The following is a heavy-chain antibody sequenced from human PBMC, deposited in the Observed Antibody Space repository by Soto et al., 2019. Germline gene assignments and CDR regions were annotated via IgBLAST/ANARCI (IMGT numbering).Heavy chain of an antibody. Sequence: EVQLVDSGGGLVQPGGSLRLSCAASEFTFRSYWMHWVRQSPGKGLVWVSRISASGGNAYYADSVKGRFTISRDNSKNTLYLQMNNLRVEDKAVYYCADGGEWSFNFEYWGQGTLVTVSS. J-gene: IGHJ4*02. CDR2: ISASGGNA. CDR3: ADGGEWSFNFEY. CDR1: EFTFRSYW. V-gene: IGHV3-23*04. D-gene: IGHD3-3*01.